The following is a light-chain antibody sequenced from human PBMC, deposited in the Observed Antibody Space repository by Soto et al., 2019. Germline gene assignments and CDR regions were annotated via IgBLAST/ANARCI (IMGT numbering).Light chain of an antibody. Sequence: IQLTQSPSFLSASIGDRVTVTCRASQGISSFLAWYQQKPGKAPKLLIYAASTLQSGIPSRFSGSGSGTDFTITISSLQPEDFATYYCQQLNIDSYPITFGQGTRLEIK. CDR1: QGISSF. J-gene: IGKJ5*01. CDR3: QQLNIDSYPIT. V-gene: IGKV1-9*01. CDR2: AAS.